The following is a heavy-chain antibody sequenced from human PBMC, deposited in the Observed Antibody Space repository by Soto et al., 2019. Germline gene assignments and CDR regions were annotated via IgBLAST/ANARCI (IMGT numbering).Heavy chain of an antibody. CDR3: ASVTIFGVAANWFDP. V-gene: IGHV4-34*01. CDR1: GGSLSGYY. J-gene: IGHJ5*02. D-gene: IGHD3-3*01. CDR2: INHSGST. Sequence: PSETLSLTCAVYGGSLSGYYWSWIRQPPGKGLEWSGEINHSGSTNYNPSLKSRVTISVDTSKNQFSLKLSSVTAADTAVYYCASVTIFGVAANWFDPWGQGTLVTVSS.